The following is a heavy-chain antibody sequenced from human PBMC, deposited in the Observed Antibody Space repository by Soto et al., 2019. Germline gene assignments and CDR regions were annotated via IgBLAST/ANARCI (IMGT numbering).Heavy chain of an antibody. J-gene: IGHJ5*02. CDR1: GYPFTKYD. D-gene: IGHD4-4*01. Sequence: QVQLVQSGAEVKKPGASVKVSCKASGYPFTKYDINWVRQATGQGLEWMGWINPNSGNTGYSQKFQGRVTMTRNTSISTAYMELRSLRFDDTAVYYCARSPPRVEKNNYAGGWFDPWGQGTLVTVSS. V-gene: IGHV1-8*01. CDR3: ARSPPRVEKNNYAGGWFDP. CDR2: INPNSGNT.